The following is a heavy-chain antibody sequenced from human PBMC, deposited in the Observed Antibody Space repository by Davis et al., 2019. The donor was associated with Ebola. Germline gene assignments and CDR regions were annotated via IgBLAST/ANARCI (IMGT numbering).Heavy chain of an antibody. CDR2: INPSGGST. CDR3: ARDSSGDNN. Sequence: ASVKVSCKASGYTFTSYYMHWVRQAPGQGLEWMGIINPSGGSTSYAQKLQGRVTMTTDTSTSTAYMELRSLRSDDTAVYYCARDSSGDNNWGQGTLVTVSS. D-gene: IGHD6-19*01. CDR1: GYTFTSYY. V-gene: IGHV1-46*01. J-gene: IGHJ4*02.